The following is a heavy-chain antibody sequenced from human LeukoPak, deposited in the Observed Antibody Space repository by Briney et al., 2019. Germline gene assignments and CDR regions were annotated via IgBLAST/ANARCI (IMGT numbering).Heavy chain of an antibody. CDR3: AKWGDYDVLTGYYDSDY. CDR2: VSGRDTST. CDR1: GFTFSNYA. J-gene: IGHJ4*02. D-gene: IGHD3-9*01. Sequence: GGSLRLSCAASGFTFSNYAMSWVRQAPGKRLEWVSAVSGRDTSTYYTDSVKGRFTISRDNSKNTLYLQMNSLSAEDTAIYYCAKWGDYDVLTGYYDSDYWGQGTLVTVSS. V-gene: IGHV3-23*01.